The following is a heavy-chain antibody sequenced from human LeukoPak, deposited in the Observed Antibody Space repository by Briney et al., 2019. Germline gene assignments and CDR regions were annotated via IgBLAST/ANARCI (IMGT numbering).Heavy chain of an antibody. CDR3: AKDGKVRGVIAIYFDY. Sequence: PGGSLRLSCAASGFTFSSYAMSWVRLAPGKGLEWVSASSGSGGSTYYADSVKGRFTISRDNSKNTLYLQMNSLRAEDTAVYYCAKDGKVRGVIAIYFDYWGQGTLVTVSS. CDR1: GFTFSSYA. V-gene: IGHV3-23*01. CDR2: SSGSGGST. D-gene: IGHD3-10*01. J-gene: IGHJ4*02.